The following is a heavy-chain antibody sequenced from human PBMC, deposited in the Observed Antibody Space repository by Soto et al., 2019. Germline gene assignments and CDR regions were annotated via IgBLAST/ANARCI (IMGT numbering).Heavy chain of an antibody. CDR3: ARQRSGYYRNNWFAP. D-gene: IGHD3-3*01. V-gene: IGHV4-59*08. CDR1: GGSISSYY. J-gene: IGHJ5*02. CDR2: IYYTGST. Sequence: SETLSLTCTVSGGSISSYYWSWIRQPPGKGLEWIGYIYYTGSTNYNPSLKSRVTISVDTSKNQFSLKLSSVTAADTAVYYCARQRSGYYRNNWFAPWGQGILVTVSS.